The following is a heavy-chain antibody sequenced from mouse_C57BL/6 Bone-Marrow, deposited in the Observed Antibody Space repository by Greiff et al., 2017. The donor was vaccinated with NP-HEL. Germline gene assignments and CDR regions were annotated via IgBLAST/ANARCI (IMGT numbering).Heavy chain of an antibody. CDR2: IHPSDSDT. J-gene: IGHJ2*01. Sequence: QVQLQQPGAELVKPGASVKVSCKASGYTFTSYWMHWVKQRPGQGLEWIGRIHPSDSDTNYNQKFKGKATLTVDKSSSTAYMQLSSLTSEDSAVYYCATSLLTGEGGYYFDYWGQGTTLTVSS. V-gene: IGHV1-74*01. CDR1: GYTFTSYW. CDR3: ATSLLTGEGGYYFDY. D-gene: IGHD4-1*01.